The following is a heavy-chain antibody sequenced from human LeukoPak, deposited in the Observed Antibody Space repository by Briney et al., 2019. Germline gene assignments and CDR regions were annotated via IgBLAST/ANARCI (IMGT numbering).Heavy chain of an antibody. D-gene: IGHD3-10*01. CDR1: GFTFSSYA. V-gene: IGHV3-23*01. J-gene: IGHJ6*02. Sequence: GGSLRLSCAASGFTFSSYAMSWVRQAPGKGLEWVSAISGSGGSTYYADSVKGRFTISRDNSKNTLYLQMNSLRAEDTAVYYWAKAGFRGVRYYYYGMDVWGQGTTVTVSS. CDR3: AKAGFRGVRYYYYGMDV. CDR2: ISGSGGST.